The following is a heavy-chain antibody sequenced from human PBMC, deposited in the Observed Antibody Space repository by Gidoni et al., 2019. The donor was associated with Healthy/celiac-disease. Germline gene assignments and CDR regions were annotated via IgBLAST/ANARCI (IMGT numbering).Heavy chain of an antibody. J-gene: IGHJ4*02. V-gene: IGHV1-2*02. CDR3: ARDLGGYYDQNALDY. Sequence: QVQLVQSGAEVKKPGASVKVSCKASGYPFTGYYMHWVRQAPGQGLEWMGWINPNSGGTNYAQKFQGRVTMTRDTSISTAYMELSRLRSDDTAVYYCARDLGGYYDQNALDYWGQGTLVTVSS. CDR2: INPNSGGT. D-gene: IGHD3-3*01. CDR1: GYPFTGYY.